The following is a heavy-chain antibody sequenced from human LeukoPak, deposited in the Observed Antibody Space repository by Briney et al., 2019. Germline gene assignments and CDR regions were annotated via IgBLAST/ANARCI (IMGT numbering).Heavy chain of an antibody. CDR3: ARWSVRPY. CDR1: GYTFTGYY. Sequence: ASVKVSCKASGYTFTGYYMYWVRQATGQGLEWMGWMNPNSGNTGYAQKFQGRVTITRNTSISTAYMELSSLRSEDTAVYYCARWSVRPYWGQGTLVTVSS. V-gene: IGHV1-8*03. D-gene: IGHD3-10*01. J-gene: IGHJ4*02. CDR2: MNPNSGNT.